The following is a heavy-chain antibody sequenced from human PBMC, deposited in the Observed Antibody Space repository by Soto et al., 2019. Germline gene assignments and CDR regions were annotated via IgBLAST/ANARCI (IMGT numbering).Heavy chain of an antibody. CDR2: IIPIFGTA. Sequence: SVKVSCKASGGTFSSYAISWVRQAPGQGLEWMGGIIPIFGTANYAQKFQGRVTITADESTSTAYMELSSLRSEDTAVYYCARASIGIVGSTGYYYGMDVWGQGTTVTVSS. CDR1: GGTFSSYA. D-gene: IGHD1-26*01. CDR3: ARASIGIVGSTGYYYGMDV. V-gene: IGHV1-69*13. J-gene: IGHJ6*02.